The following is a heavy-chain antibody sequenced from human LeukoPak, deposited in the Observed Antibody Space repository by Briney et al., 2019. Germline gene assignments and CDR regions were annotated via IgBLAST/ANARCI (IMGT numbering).Heavy chain of an antibody. D-gene: IGHD4-23*01. CDR3: ARLRVQNYGGNWGFDY. CDR2: IYHSGST. CDR1: GGSISSGGYY. J-gene: IGHJ4*02. Sequence: SETLSLTCTVSGGSISSGGYYWSWIRQPPGKGLEWIGSIYHSGSTYYNPSLQSRVTISVDTSKNQFSLKLSSVTAADTALYYCARLRVQNYGGNWGFDYWGQGTLVTVSS. V-gene: IGHV4-30-2*03.